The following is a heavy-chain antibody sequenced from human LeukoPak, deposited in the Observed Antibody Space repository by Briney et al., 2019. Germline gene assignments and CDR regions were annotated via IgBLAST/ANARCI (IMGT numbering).Heavy chain of an antibody. V-gene: IGHV5-51*01. J-gene: IGHJ4*02. CDR3: ASRKKGMATAGFDY. D-gene: IGHD5-24*01. CDR1: GYSFTSYW. CDR2: IYPGDSDT. Sequence: GGSLKTSCKGSGYSFTSYWIGWVRQMPGKGLEWMGIIYPGDSDTRYSPSFQGQVTISAEKSISTAYLQWSSLKASDTALYYCASRKKGMATAGFDYWGQGTLVTVSS.